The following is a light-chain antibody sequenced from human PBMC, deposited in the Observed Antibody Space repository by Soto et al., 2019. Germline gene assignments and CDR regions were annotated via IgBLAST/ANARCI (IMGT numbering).Light chain of an antibody. Sequence: DIQMTKSPSTLSASVGDRVTITSRASQRISSSLAWYQQKPRKAPKPMIYKASSLESAFPLRFSGSGSGTAVTLNISSVQHEDVSTYYCQQYNSYWTFGQGTKVEI. V-gene: IGKV1-5*03. CDR3: QQYNSYWT. CDR2: KAS. J-gene: IGKJ1*01. CDR1: QRISSS.